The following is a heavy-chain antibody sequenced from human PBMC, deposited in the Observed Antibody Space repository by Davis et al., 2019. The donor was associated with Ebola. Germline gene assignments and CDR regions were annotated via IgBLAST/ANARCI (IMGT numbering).Heavy chain of an antibody. V-gene: IGHV5-51*01. CDR2: IFTGDSDT. CDR3: ATLRRAITGFDDGYDI. J-gene: IGHJ3*02. Sequence: GESLKIPCNDPGNTFNSHWIGWVRQLPGKGLEWMGVIFTGDSDTRYSPSFRGQVTISADNSIKTAFLQWSSLKASDTAIYYCATLRRAITGFDDGYDIWGQGTMVTVSS. CDR1: GNTFNSHW. D-gene: IGHD5-24*01.